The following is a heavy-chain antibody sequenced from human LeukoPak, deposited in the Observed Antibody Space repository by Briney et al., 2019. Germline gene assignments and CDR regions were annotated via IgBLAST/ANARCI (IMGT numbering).Heavy chain of an antibody. CDR2: INPSVDIT. V-gene: IGHV1-46*01. CDR3: ARDASGSYLFDY. CDR1: GYIFTTYN. D-gene: IGHD1-26*01. Sequence: ASVKVSCKASGYIFTTYNMHWVRQAPGQGLEWMGVINPSVDITNYAQKFRGRVTLTRDMSTSTVYMELSSLRSEDTAVYYCARDASGSYLFDYWGQGTLVTVSS. J-gene: IGHJ4*02.